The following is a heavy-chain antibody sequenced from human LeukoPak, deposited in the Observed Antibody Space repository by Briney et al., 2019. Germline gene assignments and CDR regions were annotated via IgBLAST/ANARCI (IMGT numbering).Heavy chain of an antibody. CDR3: ARGRGGIAARFVDY. Sequence: SETLSLTCAVYGGSFSGYCWSWIRQPPGKGLEWIGEINHSGSTNYNPSLKSRVTISVDTSKNQFSLKLSSVTAADTAVYYCARGRGGIAARFVDYWGQGTLVTVSS. CDR1: GGSFSGYC. CDR2: INHSGST. D-gene: IGHD6-6*01. V-gene: IGHV4-34*01. J-gene: IGHJ4*02.